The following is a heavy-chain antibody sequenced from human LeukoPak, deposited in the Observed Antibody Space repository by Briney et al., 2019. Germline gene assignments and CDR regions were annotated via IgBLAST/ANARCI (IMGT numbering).Heavy chain of an antibody. CDR3: TRDQYSSGWYDILFDY. CDR2: IRCKVYGGTT. D-gene: IGHD6-19*01. Sequence: GRSLTLSCTASGFTFCDYAMSWFRQAPGKGLEWVGFIRCKVYGGTTEYAACVTGRFTISRHDSKSIAYLQMNSLKTEDTAVYYCTRDQYSSGWYDILFDYWGEGTLVTVSS. V-gene: IGHV3-49*03. J-gene: IGHJ4*02. CDR1: GFTFCDYA.